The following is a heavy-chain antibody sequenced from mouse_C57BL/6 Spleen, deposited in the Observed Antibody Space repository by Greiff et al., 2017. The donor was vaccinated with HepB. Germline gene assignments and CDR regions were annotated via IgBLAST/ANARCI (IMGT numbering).Heavy chain of an antibody. V-gene: IGHV1-26*01. CDR3: ATWDYYYGSRDFDY. Sequence: EVQLQQSGPELVKPGASVKISCKASGYTFTDYYMNWVKQSHGKSLEWIGDINPKNGGTSYNQKFKGKATLTVDKSSSTAYMELRSLTFEDSAVYYCATWDYYYGSRDFDYWGQGTTLTVSS. D-gene: IGHD1-1*01. CDR2: INPKNGGT. CDR1: GYTFTDYY. J-gene: IGHJ2*01.